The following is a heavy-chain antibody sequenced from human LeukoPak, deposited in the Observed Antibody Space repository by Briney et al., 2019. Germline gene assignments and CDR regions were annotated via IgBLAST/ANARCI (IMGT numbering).Heavy chain of an antibody. CDR2: IKQDGSEK. Sequence: GGSLRLSCAASGFTFSSYWMSWVRQAPGKGLEWVANIKQDGSEKYYVDSVKGQLTISRDNAKNSLYLQMNSLRAEDTAVYYCARADTAMVPFDYWGQGTLVTVSS. D-gene: IGHD5-18*01. V-gene: IGHV3-7*03. CDR1: GFTFSSYW. J-gene: IGHJ4*02. CDR3: ARADTAMVPFDY.